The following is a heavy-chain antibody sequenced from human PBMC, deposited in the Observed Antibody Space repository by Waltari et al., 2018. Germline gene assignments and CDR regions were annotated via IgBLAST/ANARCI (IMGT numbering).Heavy chain of an antibody. J-gene: IGHJ5*02. V-gene: IGHV4-39*01. CDR2: IYYSGST. D-gene: IGHD2-21*01. Sequence: QLQLQESGPGLVKPSETLSLTCTVSGGSISSSSYYWGWIRQPPGKGLEWIGSIYYSGSTYYNPSLKSRVTISVDTSKNQFSLKLSSVTAADTAVYYCARRRWGLNWFDPWGQGTLVTVSS. CDR3: ARRRWGLNWFDP. CDR1: GGSISSSSYY.